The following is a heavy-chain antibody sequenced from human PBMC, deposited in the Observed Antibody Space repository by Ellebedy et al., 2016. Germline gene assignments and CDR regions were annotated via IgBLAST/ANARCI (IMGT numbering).Heavy chain of an antibody. CDR1: GGSLTSYSYY. J-gene: IGHJ3*01. CDR2: FYSAGNT. Sequence: SETLSLXXSASGGSLTSYSYYWGWIRQSPGRELEWIATFYSAGNTYYNPSLTSRVTISVDTSENQFSLELRSVTAADTAVYYCAASWHVGGAFDVWGQGIMVTVSS. D-gene: IGHD3-10*01. V-gene: IGHV4-39*07. CDR3: AASWHVGGAFDV.